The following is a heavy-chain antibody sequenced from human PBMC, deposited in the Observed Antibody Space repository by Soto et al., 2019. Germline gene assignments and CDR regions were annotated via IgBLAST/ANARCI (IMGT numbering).Heavy chain of an antibody. V-gene: IGHV4-59*06. D-gene: IGHD6-19*01. Sequence: SETLSLTCTVSGGSISNYYWSWIRQPPGKGLEWIGYIYYSGSTYYNPSLKSRVTISVDTSKNQFSLKLSSVTAADTAAYHCARGFTDSTGHTFGMGVWGQGTTVTVSS. CDR1: GGSISNYY. J-gene: IGHJ6*02. CDR3: ARGFTDSTGHTFGMGV. CDR2: IYYSGST.